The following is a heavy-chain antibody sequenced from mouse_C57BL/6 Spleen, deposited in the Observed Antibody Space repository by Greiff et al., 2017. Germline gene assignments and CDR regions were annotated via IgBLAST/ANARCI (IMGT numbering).Heavy chain of an antibody. D-gene: IGHD1-3*01. V-gene: IGHV5-4*01. CDR3: ARGGESGCYAWFAY. J-gene: IGHJ3*01. CDR1: GFTFSRYA. CDR2: ISDGGSYT. Sequence: EVQLMESGGGLVKPGGSLKLSCAASGFTFSRYAMSWVRQTPEKRLEWVATISDGGSYTYYPDNVKGRFTISRDNAKNNLYLQMSHLKSEDTAMYYCARGGESGCYAWFAYWGQGTLVTVSA.